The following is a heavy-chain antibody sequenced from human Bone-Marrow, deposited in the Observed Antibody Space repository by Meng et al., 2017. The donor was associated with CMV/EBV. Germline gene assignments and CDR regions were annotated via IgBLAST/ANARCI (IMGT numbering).Heavy chain of an antibody. CDR2: ISSSGSTI. Sequence: GGSLRLSCAASGFTFSSYEMNWVRQAPGKGLEWVSYISSSGSTIYYADSVKGRFIISRDNAKNSLYLQMNSLRAEDTAVYYCARDLSDCSSTSCYYYYYYGMDVWGQGTTVTVSS. CDR3: ARDLSDCSSTSCYYYYYYGMDV. V-gene: IGHV3-48*03. J-gene: IGHJ6*02. D-gene: IGHD2-2*01. CDR1: GFTFSSYE.